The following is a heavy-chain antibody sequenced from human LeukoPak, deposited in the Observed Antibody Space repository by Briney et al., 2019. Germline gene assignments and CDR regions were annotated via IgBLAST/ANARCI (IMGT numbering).Heavy chain of an antibody. CDR1: GGSISSGGYY. V-gene: IGHV4-31*03. CDR3: ARAGGFFSPFGY. CDR2: IYYSGST. D-gene: IGHD3-3*01. Sequence: SQTLSLTCTVSGGSISSGGYYWSWIRQHPGKGLEWIGCIYYSGSTYYNPSLKSRVTISVDTSKNQFSLKLSSVTAADTAVYYCARAGGFFSPFGYWGQGTLVTVSS. J-gene: IGHJ4*02.